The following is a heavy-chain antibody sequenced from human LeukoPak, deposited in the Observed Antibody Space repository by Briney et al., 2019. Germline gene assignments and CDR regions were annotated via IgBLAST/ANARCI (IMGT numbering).Heavy chain of an antibody. V-gene: IGHV4-34*01. Sequence: PSETLSLTCAVYGGSFSGYYWSWIRQPPGKGLEWIGSIYHSGSTYYNPSLKSRVTISVDTSKNQFSLKLSSVTAADTAVYYCARNSVAGNWFDPWGQGTLVTVSS. CDR2: IYHSGST. CDR1: GGSFSGYY. D-gene: IGHD6-19*01. J-gene: IGHJ5*02. CDR3: ARNSVAGNWFDP.